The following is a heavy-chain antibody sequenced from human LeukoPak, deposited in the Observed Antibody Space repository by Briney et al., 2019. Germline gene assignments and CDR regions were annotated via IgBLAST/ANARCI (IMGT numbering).Heavy chain of an antibody. J-gene: IGHJ6*03. V-gene: IGHV1-8*01. CDR3: ARSIAAAGTPPYYYYYYMDV. D-gene: IGHD6-13*01. CDR1: GYTFTSYD. CDR2: MNPNSGNT. Sequence: ASVKVSXKASGYTFTSYDINWVRQAPGQGLEWMGWMNPNSGNTGYAQKFQGRVTMTRNTSISTAYMELSSLRSEDTAVYYCARSIAAAGTPPYYYYYYMDVWGEGTTVTVSS.